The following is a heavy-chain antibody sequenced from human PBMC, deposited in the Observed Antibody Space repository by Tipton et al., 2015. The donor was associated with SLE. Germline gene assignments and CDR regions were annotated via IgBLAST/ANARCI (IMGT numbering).Heavy chain of an antibody. Sequence: TLSLTCTVSGDSISSSTYYWGWIRQPPGKGLEWTGNMYFSGSTYYSPSLKSRGTISVDTSKNQFSLKLTSVTAPDTAVYYCARGPSLRYFDWLSQPFDYWGQGTLVTVSS. CDR3: ARGPSLRYFDWLSQPFDY. J-gene: IGHJ4*02. V-gene: IGHV4-39*07. CDR1: GDSISSSTYY. CDR2: MYFSGST. D-gene: IGHD3-9*01.